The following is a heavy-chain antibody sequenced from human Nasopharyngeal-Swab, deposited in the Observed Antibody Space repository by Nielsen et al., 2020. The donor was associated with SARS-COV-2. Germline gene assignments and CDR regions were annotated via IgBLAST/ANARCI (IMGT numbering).Heavy chain of an antibody. CDR3: ARSSHQSEGYAFDY. CDR1: GFTFSSYG. D-gene: IGHD5-12*01. J-gene: IGHJ4*02. CDR2: IWYDGSNK. Sequence: GGSLRLSCAASGFTFSSYGMHWVRQAPGKGLEWVAVIWYDGSNKYYADSVKGRFTISRDNSKNTLYLQMNSLRAGDTAVYYCARSSHQSEGYAFDYWGQGTLVTVSS. V-gene: IGHV3-33*01.